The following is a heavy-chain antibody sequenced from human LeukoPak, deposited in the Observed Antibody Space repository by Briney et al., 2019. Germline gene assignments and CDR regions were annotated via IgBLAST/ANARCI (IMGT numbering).Heavy chain of an antibody. CDR3: ARYYDALDI. Sequence: SETLSLTCTVSGGSVSSGSYYWSWIRQPPGKGLEWIGYIYYSGSTNYNPSLKSRVTISVDTSKNQFSLKLSSVTAADTAVYYCARYYDALDIWGQGTMVTVSS. D-gene: IGHD1-26*01. CDR1: GGSVSSGSYY. CDR2: IYYSGST. J-gene: IGHJ3*02. V-gene: IGHV4-61*01.